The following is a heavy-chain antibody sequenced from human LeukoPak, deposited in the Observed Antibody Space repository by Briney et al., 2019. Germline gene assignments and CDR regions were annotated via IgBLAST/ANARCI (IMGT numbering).Heavy chain of an antibody. J-gene: IGHJ4*02. Sequence: VASVKVSCKASGYTFSDFYIHWVRQAPGQGLEYVGWITPKSGDTYSPQRFQGRVTMTRDASISTAYMELSSLGSDDTAVYFCARVRLADERAWAYWGQGTLVTVSS. D-gene: IGHD3-3*02. CDR1: GYTFSDFY. CDR3: ARVRLADERAWAY. V-gene: IGHV1-2*02. CDR2: ITPKSGDT.